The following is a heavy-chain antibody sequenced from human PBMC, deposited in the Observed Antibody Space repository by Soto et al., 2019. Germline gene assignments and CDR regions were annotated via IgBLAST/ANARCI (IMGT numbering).Heavy chain of an antibody. CDR2: IYHSGST. CDR3: ARELYGISTSCYWIYGMDV. Sequence: QVQLQESGPGLVKPSGTLSLTCAVSGGSISSSNWWSWVRQPPGKGLEWIGEIYHSGSTNYNPSRKSPVTIPVDKAKTQFSRKLGSVTAADTAVYYWARELYGISTSCYWIYGMDVWGQGTTVTVSS. D-gene: IGHD2-2*01. CDR1: GGSISSSNW. J-gene: IGHJ6*02. V-gene: IGHV4-4*02.